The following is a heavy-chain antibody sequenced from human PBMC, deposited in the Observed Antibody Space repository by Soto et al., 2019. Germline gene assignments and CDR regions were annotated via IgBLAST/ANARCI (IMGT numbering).Heavy chain of an antibody. V-gene: IGHV4-59*08. CDR2: IYYTGST. CDR1: GGSISGYY. CDR3: ARLGGNYGADAFDI. D-gene: IGHD1-26*01. Sequence: QVQLQESGPGLVKPSETLSLTCTVSGGSISGYYWSWIRQPPGKGLQYIGFIYYTGSTNYNPSLKSRVTISRDTSKNQFSLKLSAVTAADTAVYYCARLGGNYGADAFDIWGQGTMVTVSS. J-gene: IGHJ3*02.